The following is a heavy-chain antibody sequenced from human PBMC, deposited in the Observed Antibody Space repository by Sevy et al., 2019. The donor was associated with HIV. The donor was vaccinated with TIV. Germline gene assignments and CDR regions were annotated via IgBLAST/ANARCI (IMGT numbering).Heavy chain of an antibody. CDR3: ARGDYYGSLYYFDY. CDR1: GFTFSNYF. J-gene: IGHJ4*02. V-gene: IGHV3-21*01. D-gene: IGHD3-10*01. CDR2: ISSGSSYI. Sequence: GGSLRLSCAASGFTFSNYFINWVRQAPGKGLEWVSSISSGSSYIFYGDSVKGRFTISRDNAKNSLYLHMNSLRAEDTAVYYCARGDYYGSLYYFDYWGPGTLVTVSS.